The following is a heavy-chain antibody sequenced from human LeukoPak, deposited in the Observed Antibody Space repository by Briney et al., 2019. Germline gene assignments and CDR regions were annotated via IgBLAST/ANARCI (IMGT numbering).Heavy chain of an antibody. CDR1: GFTFSSYA. Sequence: SGGSLRLSCAASGFTFSSYAMHWVRQAPGKGLEWVAVISYDGSNKYYADSVKGRFTISRDNSKNTLYLQTNSLRAEDTAVYYCARERDTSYLEIDYWGQGTLVTVSS. J-gene: IGHJ4*02. D-gene: IGHD5-18*01. CDR2: ISYDGSNK. CDR3: ARERDTSYLEIDY. V-gene: IGHV3-30*04.